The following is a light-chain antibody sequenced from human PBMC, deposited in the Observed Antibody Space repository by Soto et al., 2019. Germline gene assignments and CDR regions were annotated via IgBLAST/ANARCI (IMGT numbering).Light chain of an antibody. CDR1: QSVSSSY. CDR2: GAS. V-gene: IGKV3-20*01. Sequence: EVVLTQSPGTLSLSPGEIATLSCRASQSVSSSYLAWYQQKPGQAPRLLIYGASNRATGIPDRFSGSGSGTDFTLTISRLEPEDFAVYYCQQYGRSGTFGQGTKVDI. CDR3: QQYGRSGT. J-gene: IGKJ1*01.